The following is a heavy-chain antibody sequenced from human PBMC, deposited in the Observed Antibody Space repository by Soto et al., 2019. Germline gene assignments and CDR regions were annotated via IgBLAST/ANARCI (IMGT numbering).Heavy chain of an antibody. Sequence: GASVKVSCKASGYTFFTYDISWVRQAPGQGLEWMGWISTYSGDTKYAQKFQGRVTMTTDTSTTTAYLELRSLRSEDTAVYYCARWETVAGTFDYWGQGALVTVSS. D-gene: IGHD6-19*01. CDR3: ARWETVAGTFDY. CDR1: GYTFFTYD. CDR2: ISTYSGDT. V-gene: IGHV1-18*01. J-gene: IGHJ4*02.